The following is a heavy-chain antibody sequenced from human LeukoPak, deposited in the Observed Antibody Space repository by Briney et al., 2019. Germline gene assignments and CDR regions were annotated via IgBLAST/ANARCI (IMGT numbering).Heavy chain of an antibody. CDR1: GFTFSSYG. CDR2: IWYDGSNK. D-gene: IGHD1-1*01. CDR3: AKERSGFNFDY. Sequence: GGSLRLSCAASGFTFSSYGMHWVRQAPGKGLEWVAVIWYDGSNKYYADSVKGRFTISRDNSKNTLYLQMNSLRAADTAVYYCAKERSGFNFDYWGQGTLVTVSS. V-gene: IGHV3-33*06. J-gene: IGHJ4*02.